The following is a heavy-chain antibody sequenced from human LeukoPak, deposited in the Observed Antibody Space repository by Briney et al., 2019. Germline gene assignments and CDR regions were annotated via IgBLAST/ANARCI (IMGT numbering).Heavy chain of an antibody. Sequence: GCLRLSCAASGFTFSSYTMNRVRQAPWKELEWVSSFSSSSNDIYYADSLKDGFIISRDNAKNSLYLQMNNMIAEDTTLYYFAKGGYDPDYFFDYWGQGTLVTVSS. D-gene: IGHD3-16*01. CDR2: FSSSSNDI. CDR1: GFTFSSYT. CDR3: AKGGYDPDYFFDY. J-gene: IGHJ4*02. V-gene: IGHV3-21*01.